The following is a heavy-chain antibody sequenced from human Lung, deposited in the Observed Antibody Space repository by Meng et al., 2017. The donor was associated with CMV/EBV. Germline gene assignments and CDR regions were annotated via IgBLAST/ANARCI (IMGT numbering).Heavy chain of an antibody. CDR2: ISAYNGNT. V-gene: IGHV1-18*01. D-gene: IGHD1-26*01. CDR1: GSTFPSYG. Sequence: SKASGSTFPSYGISWVRQAPGQGLEWMGWISAYNGNTNYAQKLQGRVTMTTDTSTSTAYMELRSLRSDDTAVYYCASGRGSYHYFDYWGQGTLVTVSS. J-gene: IGHJ4*02. CDR3: ASGRGSYHYFDY.